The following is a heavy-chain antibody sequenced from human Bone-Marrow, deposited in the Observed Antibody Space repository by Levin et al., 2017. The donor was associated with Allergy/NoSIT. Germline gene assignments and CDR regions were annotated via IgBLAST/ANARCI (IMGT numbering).Heavy chain of an antibody. CDR2: ITRSSDYM. CDR1: GFNFSTYN. J-gene: IGHJ6*02. D-gene: IGHD4-17*01. V-gene: IGHV3-21*01. Sequence: GGSLRLSCAASGFNFSTYNMNWVRQAPGKGLEWVSSITRSSDYMYYADSVKGRLTISRDNAKNSLFLQMNSLRVDDTAVYYCAKDRTYGILWNYGMDVWGQGTTVTVSS. CDR3: AKDRTYGILWNYGMDV.